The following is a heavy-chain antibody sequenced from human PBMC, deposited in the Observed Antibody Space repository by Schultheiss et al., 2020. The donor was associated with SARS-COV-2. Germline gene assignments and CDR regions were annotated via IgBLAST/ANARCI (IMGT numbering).Heavy chain of an antibody. CDR3: ARESVATISHEFDY. V-gene: IGHV3-64*04. CDR1: GFTFSSYA. Sequence: GGSLRLSCSVSGFTFSSYAMHWVRQAPGKGLEYVSIISDNGGDTYYADTVKGRFTISRDNSKNTLYLQMNSLRAEDTAVYYCARESVATISHEFDYWGQGTLVTVSS. D-gene: IGHD5-12*01. CDR2: ISDNGGDT. J-gene: IGHJ4*02.